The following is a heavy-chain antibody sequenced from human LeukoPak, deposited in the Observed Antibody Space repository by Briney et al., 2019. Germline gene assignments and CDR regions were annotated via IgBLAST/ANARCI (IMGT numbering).Heavy chain of an antibody. Sequence: PSETLSLTCAVYGGSFSGYYWSWIRQPPGKGLEWIGYIYYSGSTNYNPSLQSRVTISVDTSKNQFSLKLSSVTAADSAVYYCARRVGGTTFFDHWGQGTLVTVSS. V-gene: IGHV4-59*01. J-gene: IGHJ4*02. CDR2: IYYSGST. D-gene: IGHD1-26*01. CDR3: ARRVGGTTFFDH. CDR1: GGSFSGYY.